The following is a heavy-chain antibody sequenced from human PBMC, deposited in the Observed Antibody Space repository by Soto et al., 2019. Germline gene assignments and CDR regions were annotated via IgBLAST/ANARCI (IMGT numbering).Heavy chain of an antibody. D-gene: IGHD1-1*01. CDR1: GGAFNSFA. V-gene: IGHV1-69*13. J-gene: IGHJ3*01. CDR2: LTPVFHTP. CDR3: AMASPDTPTNVFAV. Sequence: SVKVSCNSSGGAFNSFAISWVRQAPGQGLEWMGGLTPVFHTPNYTQKFQGRVTITVDGSTNRAYMELSSLTSDDTAIYYCAMASPDTPTNVFAVWDQGTLVTGSS.